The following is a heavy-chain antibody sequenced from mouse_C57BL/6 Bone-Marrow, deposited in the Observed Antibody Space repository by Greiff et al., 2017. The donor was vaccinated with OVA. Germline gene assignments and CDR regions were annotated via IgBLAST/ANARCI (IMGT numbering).Heavy chain of an antibody. J-gene: IGHJ3*01. D-gene: IGHD5-5*01. V-gene: IGHV14-4*01. CDR3: TTEGVYLAWFAY. Sequence: EVKLMESGAELVRPGASVKLSCTASGFNIKDDYMHWVKQRPEQGLEWIGWIDPENGDTEYASKFQGKATITADTSSNTAYLQLSSLTSEDTAVDYCTTEGVYLAWFAYWGQGTLVTVSA. CDR2: IDPENGDT. CDR1: GFNIKDDY.